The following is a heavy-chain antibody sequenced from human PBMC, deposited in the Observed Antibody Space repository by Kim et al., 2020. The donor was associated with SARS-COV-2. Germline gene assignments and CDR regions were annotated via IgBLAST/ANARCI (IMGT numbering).Heavy chain of an antibody. Sequence: LKSRVTISVDTSKNQFSLKLSSVTAADTAVYYCARHMIEIAAAGNNWFDPWGQGTLVTVSS. D-gene: IGHD6-13*01. J-gene: IGHJ5*02. V-gene: IGHV4-39*01. CDR3: ARHMIEIAAAGNNWFDP.